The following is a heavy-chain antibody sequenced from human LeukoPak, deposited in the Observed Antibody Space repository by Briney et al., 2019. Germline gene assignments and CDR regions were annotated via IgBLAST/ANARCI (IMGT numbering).Heavy chain of an antibody. J-gene: IGHJ4*02. D-gene: IGHD3-22*01. V-gene: IGHV4-4*08. CDR2: VYSSGST. CDR3: ARSYYYDYRQIDY. CDR1: GGSISGYY. Sequence: SETLSLTCTVSGGSISGYYWSWIRQPPGKGLEWIGYVYSSGSTNYNPSLKSRVTISVDTSKNQFSLNLYSVTAADTAVFYCARSYYYDYRQIDYWGQGTLVTVSS.